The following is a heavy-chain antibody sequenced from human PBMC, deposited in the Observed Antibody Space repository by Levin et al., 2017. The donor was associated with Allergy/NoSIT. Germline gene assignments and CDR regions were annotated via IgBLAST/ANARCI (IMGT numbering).Heavy chain of an antibody. CDR2: INHSGIT. CDR1: GGSFSGYY. D-gene: IGHD3-3*01. Sequence: SETLSLTCAVYGGSFSGYYWSWIRQPPGKGLEWIGEINHSGITNYNPSLKSRVTISLDTSKNQFSLKLSSVTAADTAVYFCARLGGGRGAVKYNDFWSGYYSSFDIWGQGTMVTVSS. V-gene: IGHV4-34*01. CDR3: ARLGGGRGAVKYNDFWSGYYSSFDI. J-gene: IGHJ3*02.